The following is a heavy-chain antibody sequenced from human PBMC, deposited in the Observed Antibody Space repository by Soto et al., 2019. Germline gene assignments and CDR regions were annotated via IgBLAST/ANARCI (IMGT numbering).Heavy chain of an antibody. CDR2: IYWNGIE. Sequence: QITLKESGPTLVKPTQTLTLTCTFSGFSLTTSGVGVTWIRQPPGKALEWLGLIYWNGIERYNPSLNSRLSLTKDTTKNLVGITMTDVGPVDTATYYCAHTRVPDTLDYWGPGTRVTVSS. CDR1: GFSLTTSGVG. D-gene: IGHD2-2*01. J-gene: IGHJ4*02. CDR3: AHTRVPDTLDY. V-gene: IGHV2-5*01.